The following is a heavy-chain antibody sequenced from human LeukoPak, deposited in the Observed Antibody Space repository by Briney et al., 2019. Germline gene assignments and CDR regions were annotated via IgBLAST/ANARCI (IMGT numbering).Heavy chain of an antibody. J-gene: IGHJ4*02. CDR2: IYHSGST. D-gene: IGHD2-2*01. Sequence: SETLSLTCAVSGGSISSGGYSWSWIRQPPGKGLEWIGYIYHSGSTYYNPSLKSRVTISVDTSKNQFSLKLSSVTAADTAVYYCAGAPAIVVVPGYFDYWGQGTLVTVSS. CDR3: AGAPAIVVVPGYFDY. V-gene: IGHV4-30-2*01. CDR1: GGSISSGGYS.